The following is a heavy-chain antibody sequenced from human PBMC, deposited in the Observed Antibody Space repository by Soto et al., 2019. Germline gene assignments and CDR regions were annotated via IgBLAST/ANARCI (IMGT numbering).Heavy chain of an antibody. CDR3: ARVGCSGGSCYAVDY. CDR2: INPSGGST. J-gene: IGHJ4*02. CDR1: GYTFTSYY. D-gene: IGHD2-15*01. V-gene: IGHV1-46*01. Sequence: ASVKVSCTASGYTFTSYYMHWVRQAPGQGLEWMGIINPSGGSTTYAQKFQGRVTMTRDTSTSTVYMELSSLRSEDTAVYYCARVGCSGGSCYAVDYWGQGTLVTVSS.